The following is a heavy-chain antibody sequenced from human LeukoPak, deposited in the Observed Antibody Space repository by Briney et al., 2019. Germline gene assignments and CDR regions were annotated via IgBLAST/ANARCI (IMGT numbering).Heavy chain of an antibody. CDR2: IYLSGNT. CDR1: GGSISTYY. Sequence: PSETLSLTCTVSGGSISTYYWSWIRQPPGKGLERIGYIYLSGNTDYNPPLESRVTISVDTSQNQFSLKLSSVTAADTAVYYCARGGGFSYGFYYCYGMDVWGKGTTVTVSS. D-gene: IGHD5-18*01. J-gene: IGHJ6*04. V-gene: IGHV4-59*01. CDR3: ARGGGFSYGFYYCYGMDV.